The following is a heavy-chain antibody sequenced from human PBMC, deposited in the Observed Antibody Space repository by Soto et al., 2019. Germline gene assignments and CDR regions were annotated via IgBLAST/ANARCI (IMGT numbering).Heavy chain of an antibody. Sequence: ASVKVSCKASGFSFSTYGITWVRQAPGHGLEWMGWITASNGNTHYAQNLQGRVTMTTDTSTSTAYMELWRLSSDDTAVYYCARGNSYGSYWYFDLWGRGTLVTVSS. J-gene: IGHJ2*01. CDR2: ITASNGNT. D-gene: IGHD5-18*01. CDR1: GFSFSTYG. V-gene: IGHV1-18*04. CDR3: ARGNSYGSYWYFDL.